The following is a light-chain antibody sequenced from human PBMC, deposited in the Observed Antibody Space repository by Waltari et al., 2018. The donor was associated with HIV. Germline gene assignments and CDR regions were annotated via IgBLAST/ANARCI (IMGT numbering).Light chain of an antibody. CDR2: DVT. CDR3: ASYAGIYTYV. CDR1: DNDVADYDS. Sequence: QSALTQPRSVSGSPGQSVTISCTGSDNDVADYDSVSWYHQRTGQGPQLIIFDVTKRASGVPDRFSGSKSGNTASLTLSGLQADDEADYFCASYAGIYTYVVGIGTKVTVL. J-gene: IGLJ1*01. V-gene: IGLV2-11*01.